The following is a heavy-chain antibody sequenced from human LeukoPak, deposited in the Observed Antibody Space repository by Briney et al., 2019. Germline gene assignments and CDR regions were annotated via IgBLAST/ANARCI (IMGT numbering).Heavy chain of an antibody. CDR2: INHSGST. J-gene: IGHJ5*02. CDR1: GGSFSGYY. Sequence: PSETLSLTCAVYGGSFSGYYWSWIRQPPGKGLEWIGEINHSGSTNYNPSLKSRVTISVDTSKNQFSLKLSSVTAADTAVYYCARGRWSSSWHGGWFDPWGQGSLVTVSS. D-gene: IGHD6-13*01. CDR3: ARGRWSSSWHGGWFDP. V-gene: IGHV4-34*01.